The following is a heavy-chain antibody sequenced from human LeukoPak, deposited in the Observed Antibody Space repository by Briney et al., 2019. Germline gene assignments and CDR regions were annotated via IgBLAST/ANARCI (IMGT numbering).Heavy chain of an antibody. D-gene: IGHD5-24*01. CDR3: ARGYNYHLLPLDY. V-gene: IGHV1-69*05. CDR1: GGTFSNYA. Sequence: ASVQVSCKGSGGTFSNYAISWVGQAPGRGLEWMGWIIPIFGTADDAQKFQGRVTITTDESASTAYMELSSQRSEDTAVYYGARGYNYHLLPLDYWGQGTLVTVSS. J-gene: IGHJ4*02. CDR2: IIPIFGTA.